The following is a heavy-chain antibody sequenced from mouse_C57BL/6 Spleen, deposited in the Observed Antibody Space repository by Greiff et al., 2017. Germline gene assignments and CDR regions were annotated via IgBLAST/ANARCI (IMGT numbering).Heavy chain of an antibody. CDR2: IHPNSGST. Sequence: QVQLQQPGAELVKPGASVKLSCKASGYTFTSYWMHWVKQRPGQGLEWIGMIHPNSGSTNYNEKFKSKATLTVDKSSSTAYMQLSSLTSEDSAVYYCARYPSYYTNHFDYWGQGTTLTVSS. J-gene: IGHJ2*01. V-gene: IGHV1-64*01. CDR3: ARYPSYYTNHFDY. D-gene: IGHD2-12*01. CDR1: GYTFTSYW.